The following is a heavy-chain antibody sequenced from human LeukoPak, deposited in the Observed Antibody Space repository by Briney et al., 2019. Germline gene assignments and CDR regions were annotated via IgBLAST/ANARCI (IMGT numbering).Heavy chain of an antibody. V-gene: IGHV3-23*01. D-gene: IGHD3-22*01. CDR2: ISGSGGST. CDR3: ARDLVYYYDSSGYYEPRPYYFDY. J-gene: IGHJ4*02. CDR1: GFIFSSYV. Sequence: GGSLRLSCAASGFIFSSYVMSWVRQAPGKGLEWVSVISGSGGSTYYADSVKGRFTISRDNSKNTLYLQMNSLRAEDTAVYYCARDLVYYYDSSGYYEPRPYYFDYWGQGTLVTVSS.